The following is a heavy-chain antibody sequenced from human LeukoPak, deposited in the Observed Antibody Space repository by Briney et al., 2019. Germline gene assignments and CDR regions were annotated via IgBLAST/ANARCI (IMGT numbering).Heavy chain of an antibody. J-gene: IGHJ4*02. D-gene: IGHD3-10*01. CDR2: IKQDGSEK. CDR1: GFTFSSYW. Sequence: GGSLRLSCAASGFTFSSYWMSWVRQAPGKGLEWVANIKQDGSEKYYVDSVKGRFTISRDNAKNSLYLQMNGLRAEDTAVYYCAGKYGSGSYSDYWGQGTLVTVSS. CDR3: AGKYGSGSYSDY. V-gene: IGHV3-7*01.